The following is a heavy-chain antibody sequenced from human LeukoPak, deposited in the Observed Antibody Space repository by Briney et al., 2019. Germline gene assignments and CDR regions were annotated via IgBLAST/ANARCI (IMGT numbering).Heavy chain of an antibody. CDR3: VRDWNGDYFDY. V-gene: IGHV4-61*02. D-gene: IGHD1-1*01. CDR1: GDSISSGSYY. Sequence: SETLSLTCIVSGDSISSGSYYWTWLRQPAGKGLEWIGRIHTSGNTNYSPSLKSRVTISRDTSKNQFSLRLTSVTAADTAVYYCVRDWNGDYFDYWGQGTLVTVSS. J-gene: IGHJ4*02. CDR2: IHTSGNT.